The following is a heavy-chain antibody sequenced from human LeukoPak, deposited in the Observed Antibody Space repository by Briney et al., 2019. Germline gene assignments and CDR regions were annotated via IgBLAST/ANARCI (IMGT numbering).Heavy chain of an antibody. CDR1: GFTFSSYW. V-gene: IGHV3-30*02. D-gene: IGHD2-2*01. CDR2: IRYDGSNK. CDR3: AKDADIVVSSYFDY. J-gene: IGHJ4*02. Sequence: GGSLRLSCAASGFTFSSYWMHWVRQAPGKGLEWVAFIRYDGSNKYYADSVKGRFTISRDNSKNTLYVQMNSLRAEDTAVYYCAKDADIVVSSYFDYWGQGTLVTVSS.